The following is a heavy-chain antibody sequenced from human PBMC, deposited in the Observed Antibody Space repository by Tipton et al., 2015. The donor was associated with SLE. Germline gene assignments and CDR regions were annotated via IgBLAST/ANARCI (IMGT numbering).Heavy chain of an antibody. Sequence: SLRLSCVASGFTSTDHTIHWVRHAPGKGLEWVSGIYWNSGHVDYADSVKGRFTISRDSSKNMLYLQMNSLRPEDTAVYFCARRMTLDYWGQGTLVTVSS. CDR2: IYWNSGHV. CDR3: ARRMTLDY. V-gene: IGHV3-9*02. CDR1: GFTSTDHT. J-gene: IGHJ4*02.